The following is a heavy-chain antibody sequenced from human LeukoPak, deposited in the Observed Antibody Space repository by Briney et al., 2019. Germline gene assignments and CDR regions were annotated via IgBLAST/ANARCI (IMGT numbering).Heavy chain of an antibody. CDR2: INPNSGGT. CDR1: GYTFTGYY. D-gene: IGHD3-22*01. V-gene: IGHV1-2*02. Sequence: ALVKVSCKASGYTFTGYYMHWVRQAPGQGLEWMGWINPNSGGTNYAQKFQGRVTMTRDTSISTAYMELSRLRSDDTAVYYCARGYYYDSSGYYPMVYYFDYWGQGTLVTVSS. CDR3: ARGYYYDSSGYYPMVYYFDY. J-gene: IGHJ4*02.